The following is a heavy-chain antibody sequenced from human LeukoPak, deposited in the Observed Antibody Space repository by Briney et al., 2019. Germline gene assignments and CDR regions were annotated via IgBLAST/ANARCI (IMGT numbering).Heavy chain of an antibody. CDR1: GFTFSSYE. J-gene: IGHJ4*02. D-gene: IGHD1-1*01. CDR2: ISSGSTI. Sequence: GGSLRLSCAASGFTFSSYEMNWVRQAPGKGLEWVSYISSGSTIYDADSVKGRFTISRDNAKNSLFLRMNSLRVEDTAMYYCARVRSPPEDNSNYRPVDYWGQGILVTVSS. CDR3: ARVRSPPEDNSNYRPVDY. V-gene: IGHV3-48*03.